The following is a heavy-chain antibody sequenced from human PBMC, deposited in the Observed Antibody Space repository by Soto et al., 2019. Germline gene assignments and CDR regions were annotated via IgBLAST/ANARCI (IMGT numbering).Heavy chain of an antibody. CDR2: INGDGSGT. Sequence: EVQLVESGGGLVQPGGSLRLSCAASGFTFSGSWMHWVRQAPGKGLVWVSRINGDGSGTSYADFVKGRFTISRDDAKNTLLLQMNGLRAEDTADYYCARGIFGSGTANDYWGQGTLVTVSS. CDR3: ARGIFGSGTANDY. D-gene: IGHD3-10*01. J-gene: IGHJ4*02. V-gene: IGHV3-74*01. CDR1: GFTFSGSW.